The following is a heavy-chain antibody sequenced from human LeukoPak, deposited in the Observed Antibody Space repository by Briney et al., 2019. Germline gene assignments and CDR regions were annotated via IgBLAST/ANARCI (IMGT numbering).Heavy chain of an antibody. CDR2: IYYSGTT. CDR1: GGSISSSSYY. V-gene: IGHV4-39*01. CDR3: ARTRYYYNSRSYGAPYYFDY. J-gene: IGHJ4*02. D-gene: IGHD3-10*01. Sequence: SETLSLTCTVSGGSISSSSYYWGWIRQPPGKGLEWIGTIYYSGTTYYNPSLKSRVTISVDTSKNQFSLKLSSVTAADTAVYYCARTRYYYNSRSYGAPYYFDYWGQGTLVTVSS.